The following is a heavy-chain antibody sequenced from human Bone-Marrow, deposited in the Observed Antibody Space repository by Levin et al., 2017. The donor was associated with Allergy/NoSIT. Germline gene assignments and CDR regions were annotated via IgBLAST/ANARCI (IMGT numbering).Heavy chain of an antibody. CDR2: IWYDGSNK. J-gene: IGHJ5*02. D-gene: IGHD2-21*02. CDR3: AGGEIAYCGGDCPNWFDP. V-gene: IGHV3-33*01. Sequence: SCAASGFMFSSYGMHWVRQAPGKGLEWVAVIWYDGSNKYYADSVKGRFTISRDNSKNTLYLEMNSLRAEDTAVYYCAGGEIAYCGGDCPNWFDPWGQGTLVTVSS. CDR1: GFMFSSYG.